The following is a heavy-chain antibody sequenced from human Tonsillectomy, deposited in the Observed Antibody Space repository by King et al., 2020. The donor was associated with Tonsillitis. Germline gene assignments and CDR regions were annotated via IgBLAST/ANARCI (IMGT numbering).Heavy chain of an antibody. CDR2: ISATGGST. CDR3: LTNIWGSFYESRGLYQPGSYWHFDL. D-gene: IGHD3-22*01. CDR1: GFTFSTYV. J-gene: IGHJ2*01. V-gene: IGHV3-23*04. Sequence: VQLVESGGGLVQPGGSLGISCVASGFTFSTYVMTWVRQAPGKGLEWVSSISATGGSTYYADSVRGRFTISRDNSKNTLYLGMNSLRAEDTAVYFCLTNIWGSFYESRGLYQPGSYWHFDLWGRGTLVTVSS.